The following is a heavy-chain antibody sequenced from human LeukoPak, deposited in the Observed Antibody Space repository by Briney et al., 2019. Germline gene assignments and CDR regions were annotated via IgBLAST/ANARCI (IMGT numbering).Heavy chain of an antibody. CDR2: VNSDGINT. V-gene: IGHV3-74*01. D-gene: IGHD6-13*01. CDR3: ARDRAAGTRYMDV. J-gene: IGHJ6*03. Sequence: GGSLRLSCAASGFTFSTYWMHWVRQAPGKGLVWVSCVNSDGINTSYADSVKGRFTISRDNAKNTLYLQMNSLRAEDTAVYYCARDRAAGTRYMDVWGKGTTVTVSS. CDR1: GFTFSTYW.